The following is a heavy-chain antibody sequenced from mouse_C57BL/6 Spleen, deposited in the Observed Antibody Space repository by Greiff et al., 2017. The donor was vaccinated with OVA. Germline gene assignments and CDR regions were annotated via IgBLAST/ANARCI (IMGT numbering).Heavy chain of an antibody. J-gene: IGHJ2*01. CDR3: ARRPAYYSNYVYFDY. CDR1: GYAFSSSW. CDR2: IYPGDGDT. V-gene: IGHV1-82*01. Sequence: VKLQQSGPELVKPGASVKISCKASGYAFSSSWMNWVKQRPGKGLEWIGRIYPGDGDTNYNGKFKGKATLTADKSSSTAYMQLSILTSEDSAVYFCARRPAYYSNYVYFDYWGQGTTLTVSS. D-gene: IGHD2-5*01.